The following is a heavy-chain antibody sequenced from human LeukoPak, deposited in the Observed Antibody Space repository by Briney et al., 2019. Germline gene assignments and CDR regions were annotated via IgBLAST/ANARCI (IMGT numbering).Heavy chain of an antibody. J-gene: IGHJ4*02. V-gene: IGHV3-21*01. Sequence: PGGSLRLSCAASGFTFSSYSMNWVRQAPGKGLEWVSSISSSSSYIYYADSVKGRFTISRDNSKNTLYLQMNSLRAEDTAVYYCAKLDDYGSGSSYYFDYWGQGTLVTVSS. D-gene: IGHD3-10*01. CDR3: AKLDDYGSGSSYYFDY. CDR2: ISSSSSYI. CDR1: GFTFSSYS.